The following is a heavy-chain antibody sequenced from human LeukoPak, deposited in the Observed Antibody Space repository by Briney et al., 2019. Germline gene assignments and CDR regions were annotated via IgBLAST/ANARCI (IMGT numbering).Heavy chain of an antibody. J-gene: IGHJ4*02. CDR3: ARGGSYYEWDY. Sequence: PGGSLRLSCVASGFTVSSNYMSWVRQAPGKGLEWVSVIYSGGNTYYADSVKGRFTNSRDNSKNTLYLQMNSLRAEDTAVYYCARGGSYYEWDYWGQGTLVTVSS. V-gene: IGHV3-66*01. D-gene: IGHD1-26*01. CDR2: IYSGGNT. CDR1: GFTVSSNY.